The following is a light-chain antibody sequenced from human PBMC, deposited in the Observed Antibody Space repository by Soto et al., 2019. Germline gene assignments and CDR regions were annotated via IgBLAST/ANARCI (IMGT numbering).Light chain of an antibody. V-gene: IGKV3-20*01. CDR1: QSVTNNY. CDR2: DAS. Sequence: EIVLTQSPGTLSLSPGERGTLSCRASQSVTNNYVAWYQQKPGQAPRLLIHDASSRATGIPDRFSGSGSGTDFTLTIDRLEPEDFAVYFCQQCATSPLTFGQATRVDIK. J-gene: IGKJ1*01. CDR3: QQCATSPLT.